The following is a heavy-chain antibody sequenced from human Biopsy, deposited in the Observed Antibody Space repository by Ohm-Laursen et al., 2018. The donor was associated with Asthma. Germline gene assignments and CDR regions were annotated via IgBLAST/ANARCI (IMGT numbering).Heavy chain of an antibody. CDR2: IHYSGST. D-gene: IGHD2-15*01. Sequence: SETLSLTCTVSGVSIRSYYWTWIRPPPGKGLEWIGNIHYSGSTYSNPSLKSRVTISVDTSKKQISLRLSSVIAADTAVYYCAGFCSGGNCHDHWGQGTLVTVSS. J-gene: IGHJ4*02. CDR1: GVSIRSYY. V-gene: IGHV4-59*01. CDR3: AGFCSGGNCHDH.